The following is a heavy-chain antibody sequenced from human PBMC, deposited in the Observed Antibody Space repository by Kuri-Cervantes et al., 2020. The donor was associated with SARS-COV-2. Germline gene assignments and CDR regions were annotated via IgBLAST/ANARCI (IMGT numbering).Heavy chain of an antibody. CDR3: ARDEGSGWAH. CDR1: GFTFSSYA. D-gene: IGHD6-19*01. Sequence: GESLKISCAASGFTFSSYAMHWVRQAPGKGLEWVAVISYDGSNKYYADSVKGRFTISRDNSKNTLYLQMNSLRAEGTAVYYCARDEGSGWAHWGQGTLVTVYS. CDR2: ISYDGSNK. J-gene: IGHJ4*02. V-gene: IGHV3-30*04.